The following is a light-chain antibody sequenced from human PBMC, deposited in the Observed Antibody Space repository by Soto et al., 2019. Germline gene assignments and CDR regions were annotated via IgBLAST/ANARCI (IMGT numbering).Light chain of an antibody. J-gene: IGKJ4*01. V-gene: IGKV1-33*01. Sequence: DIQMTQSPSSLSASVGDSVTMTCQASQDIKNFLNWYQQKPGKAPKLLIYDAFKLDTGVPSRFSGSGSGTDFTFTISSLQPEDIATYFCQQYDSLPPTFGGGTEVEI. CDR2: DAF. CDR3: QQYDSLPPT. CDR1: QDIKNF.